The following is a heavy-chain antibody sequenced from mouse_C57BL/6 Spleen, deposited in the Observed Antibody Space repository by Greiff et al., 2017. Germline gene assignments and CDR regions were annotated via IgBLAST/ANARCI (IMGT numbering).Heavy chain of an antibody. V-gene: IGHV1-42*01. CDR3: ARYRMTSVVADY. CDR1: GYSFTGYY. D-gene: IGHD1-1*01. J-gene: IGHJ2*01. Sequence: VQLQQSGPELVKPGASVKMSCKASGYSFTGYYMNWVKQSPEKGLEWIGEIYPGSGGTNYNEKFKAKATLTVDKSSSTAYMQLSSLTSEDAAIYYCARYRMTSVVADYWGQGTTLTVAT. CDR2: IYPGSGGT.